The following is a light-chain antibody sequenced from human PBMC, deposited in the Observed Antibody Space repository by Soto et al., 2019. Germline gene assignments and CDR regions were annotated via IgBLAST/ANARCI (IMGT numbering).Light chain of an antibody. J-gene: IGKJ5*01. CDR3: QQANTFPLT. CDR2: STS. Sequence: DIQLTQSPSSVSASVGDSVTITCRASQSVDNWLAWYQQKPGKAPKLLIYSTSSLQSGVPSRFSGSGSGTDFTLTISGLQPEDFEIYYCQQANTFPLTFGHETRLDIK. V-gene: IGKV1-12*01. CDR1: QSVDNW.